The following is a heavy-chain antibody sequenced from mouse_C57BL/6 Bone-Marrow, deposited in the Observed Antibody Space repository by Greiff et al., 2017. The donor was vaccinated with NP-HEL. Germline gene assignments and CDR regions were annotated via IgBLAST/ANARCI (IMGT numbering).Heavy chain of an antibody. CDR1: GYAFTNYL. CDR2: INPGSGGT. J-gene: IGHJ2*01. CDR3: ARCHCDY. Sequence: QVQLQQSGAELVRPGTSVKVSCKASGYAFTNYLIEWVKQRPGQGLEWIGVINPGSGGTNYNEKFKGKATLTADKSSSTAYLQLSSLTSEDSAVYFCARCHCDYWGQGTTLTVSS. V-gene: IGHV1-54*01.